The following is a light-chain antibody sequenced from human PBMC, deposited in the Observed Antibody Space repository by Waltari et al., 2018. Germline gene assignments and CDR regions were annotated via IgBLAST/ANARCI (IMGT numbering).Light chain of an antibody. Sequence: DIQMTQSPSTLSASVGDRVTITCRASQSISSWLAWYQQKPGKAPKLLIYDASSCASGVPSRFSGSGSGTEFTLTLSSLQPDDFATYYCQQYNSYPWTFGQGTKVEIK. CDR3: QQYNSYPWT. J-gene: IGKJ1*01. CDR2: DAS. CDR1: QSISSW. V-gene: IGKV1-5*01.